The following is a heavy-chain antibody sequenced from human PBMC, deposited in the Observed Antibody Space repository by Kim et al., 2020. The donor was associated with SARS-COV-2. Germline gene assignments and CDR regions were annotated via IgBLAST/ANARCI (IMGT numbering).Heavy chain of an antibody. D-gene: IGHD3-22*01. V-gene: IGHV3-48*04. J-gene: IGHJ4*02. CDR2: ISSSSSTI. CDR1: GFTFSSYS. CDR3: ARIDRYYDSSGYSHFDY. Sequence: GGSLRLSCAASGFTFSSYSMNWVRQAPGKGLEWVSYISSSSSTIYYADSVKGRFTISRDNAKNSLYLQMNSLRAEDTAVYYCARIDRYYDSSGYSHFDYWGQGALVTVSS.